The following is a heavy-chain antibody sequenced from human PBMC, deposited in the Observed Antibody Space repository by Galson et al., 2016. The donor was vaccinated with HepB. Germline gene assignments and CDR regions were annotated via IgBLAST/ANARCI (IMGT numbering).Heavy chain of an antibody. CDR3: AREYGGHYYGSGSLD. V-gene: IGHV3-48*02. D-gene: IGHD3-10*01. Sequence: SLRLSCAASGFTFSRYSMSWVRQAPGKGLEWVSYIGSSSDLIYYADSVKGRFTISRDNAKNSVYLQMNSLRDEDTAVYYCAREYGGHYYGSGSLDWGQGTLVTVSS. J-gene: IGHJ4*02. CDR1: GFTFSRYS. CDR2: IGSSSDLI.